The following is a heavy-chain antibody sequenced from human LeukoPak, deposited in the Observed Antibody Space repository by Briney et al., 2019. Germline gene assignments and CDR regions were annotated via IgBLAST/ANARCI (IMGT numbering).Heavy chain of an antibody. CDR2: IWYDGSQK. D-gene: IGHD4-17*01. Sequence: PGRSLRLSCAASGFTFSSYAMHWVRQAPGKGLEWVAVIWYDGSQKYYADSVKGRFTISRDNSKNMLYLHMNSLRAEDTAVYFCARDRGDYNHNFDYWGQGTLVTVSS. J-gene: IGHJ4*02. CDR1: GFTFSSYA. CDR3: ARDRGDYNHNFDY. V-gene: IGHV3-33*08.